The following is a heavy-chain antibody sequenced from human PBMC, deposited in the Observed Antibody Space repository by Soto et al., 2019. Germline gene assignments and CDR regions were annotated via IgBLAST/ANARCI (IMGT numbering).Heavy chain of an antibody. CDR3: TTDLQNSSGWPPGFDY. Sequence: EVQLVESGGGLVKPGGSLRLSCAASGFTFSNAWMSWVRQAPGKGLEWVGRIKSKTDGGTTDYAAPVKGRFTISRDDSKNTLYLQMNSLKTEDTAVYYCTTDLQNSSGWPPGFDYWGQGNLVTVSS. CDR2: IKSKTDGGTT. J-gene: IGHJ4*02. D-gene: IGHD6-19*01. CDR1: GFTFSNAW. V-gene: IGHV3-15*01.